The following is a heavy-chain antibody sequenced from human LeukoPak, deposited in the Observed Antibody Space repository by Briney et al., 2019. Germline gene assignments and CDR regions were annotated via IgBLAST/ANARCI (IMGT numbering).Heavy chain of an antibody. V-gene: IGHV3-23*01. J-gene: IGHJ6*02. Sequence: GGSLRLSCAASGFTFSSYAMSWVRQAPGKGLEWVSTISGSGGSTYSADSMKGRFTISRDNSKNTLYLQMNSLRAEDTAVYYCAKEITVTTLVGYYYYGMDVWGQGTTVTVSS. CDR2: ISGSGGST. D-gene: IGHD4-17*01. CDR1: GFTFSSYA. CDR3: AKEITVTTLVGYYYYGMDV.